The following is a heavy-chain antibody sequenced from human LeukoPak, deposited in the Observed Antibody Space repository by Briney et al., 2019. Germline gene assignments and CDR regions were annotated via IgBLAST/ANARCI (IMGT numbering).Heavy chain of an antibody. CDR2: INPNSGGT. CDR1: GYTFTGYY. CDR3: ARSAFGLELRDKGLGYYYYMDV. Sequence: GASVKVSCKASGYTFTGYYMHWVRQAPGQGLEWMGWINPNSGGTNYAQKFQGRVTMTRDTSISTAYMELSRLRSDDTAVYYCARSAFGLELRDKGLGYYYYMDVWGKGTTVTVSS. J-gene: IGHJ6*03. D-gene: IGHD1-7*01. V-gene: IGHV1-2*02.